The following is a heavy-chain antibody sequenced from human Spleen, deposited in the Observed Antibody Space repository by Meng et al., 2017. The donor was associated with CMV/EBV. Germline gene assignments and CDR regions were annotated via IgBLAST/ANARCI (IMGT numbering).Heavy chain of an antibody. CDR2: ISYDGSNK. CDR3: ARSWDGMDV. J-gene: IGHJ6*02. V-gene: IGHV3-30*04. D-gene: IGHD6-13*01. CDR1: GFTFSSYA. Sequence: GGSLRLSCAASGFTFSSYAMHWVRQAPGKGLEWVAVISYDGSNKYYADSVKGRFTISRDNAKNSVYLQMNSLSAEDTGVYYCARSWDGMDVWGQGTTVTVSS.